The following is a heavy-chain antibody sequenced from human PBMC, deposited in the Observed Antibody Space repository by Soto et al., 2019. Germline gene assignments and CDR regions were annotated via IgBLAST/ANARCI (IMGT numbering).Heavy chain of an antibody. J-gene: IGHJ3*02. CDR2: ISSSSSYI. V-gene: IGHV3-21*01. Sequence: GGSLRLSCAASGFTFSSYSMNWVRQAPGKGLEWVSSISSSSSYIYYADSVKGRFTISRDNAKNSLYLQMNSLRAEDTAVYYCARDALAHDAFDIWGQGTMVTVSS. CDR1: GFTFSSYS. CDR3: ARDALAHDAFDI.